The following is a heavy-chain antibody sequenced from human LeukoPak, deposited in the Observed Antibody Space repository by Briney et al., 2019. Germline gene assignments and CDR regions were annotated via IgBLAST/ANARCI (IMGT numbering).Heavy chain of an antibody. Sequence: GASVKVSCKASGYTFTSYGISWVRQAPGQGLEWMGWINPNSGGTNYAQKFQGRVTMTRDTSISTAYMELSRLRSDDTAVYYCARSWALLESPAFDIWGQGSLVTVSS. J-gene: IGHJ3*02. D-gene: IGHD3-10*01. CDR2: INPNSGGT. V-gene: IGHV1-2*02. CDR3: ARSWALLESPAFDI. CDR1: GYTFTSYG.